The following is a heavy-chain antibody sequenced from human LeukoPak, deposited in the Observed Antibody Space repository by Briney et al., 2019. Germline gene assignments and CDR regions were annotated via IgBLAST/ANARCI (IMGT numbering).Heavy chain of an antibody. CDR1: GVSISSYY. J-gene: IGHJ6*02. CDR3: ARDHGYFGMDV. CDR2: IYYSGST. V-gene: IGHV4-59*01. Sequence: SETLSLTCTVSGVSISSYYWSWIRQPPGKGLEWIGYIYYSGSTNYNPSLKSRVTISVDTSKNQFSLKLSSVTAADTAVYYCARDHGYFGMDVWGQGTTVTISS.